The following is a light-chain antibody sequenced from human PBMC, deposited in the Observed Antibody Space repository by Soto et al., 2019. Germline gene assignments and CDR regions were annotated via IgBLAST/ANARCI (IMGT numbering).Light chain of an antibody. CDR2: DTS. CDR3: QQRASWVT. V-gene: IGKV3-11*01. J-gene: IGKJ4*01. CDR1: QSVTRY. Sequence: EIVLTQSPATLSLSPGERATLSCRASQSVTRYLDWYQHKPGQAPRLLIYDTSYRATGVPGRFSGSGSGTDFTLTISSLEPEDCAVYYCQQRASWVTFGGGTKVDIK.